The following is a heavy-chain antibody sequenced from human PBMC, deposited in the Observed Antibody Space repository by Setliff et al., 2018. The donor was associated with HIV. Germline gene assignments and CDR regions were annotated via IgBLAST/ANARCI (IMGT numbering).Heavy chain of an antibody. D-gene: IGHD5-12*01. J-gene: IGHJ4*02. CDR1: GVTFTTYT. CDR3: SIDVIGGWLRPMPDY. Sequence: SVKVSCKASGVTFTTYTITWVRQAPGQGLECMGGIIPIFGTTNYAQKFQGRVTITADASTSTSFMELSGLRSDDTAVYYCSIDVIGGWLRPMPDYWGPGTLVTVSS. V-gene: IGHV1-69*13. CDR2: IIPIFGTT.